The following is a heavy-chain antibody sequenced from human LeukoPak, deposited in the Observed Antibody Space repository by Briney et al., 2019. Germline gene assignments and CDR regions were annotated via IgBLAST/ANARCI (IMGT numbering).Heavy chain of an antibody. CDR3: ARVGSGAFDI. J-gene: IGHJ3*02. D-gene: IGHD1-1*01. V-gene: IGHV4-59*01. CDR1: GGSISTYY. CDR2: IYYSGST. Sequence: SETLSLTCTVSGGSISTYYWSWIRQPPGKGLEWIGYIYYSGSTNYNPSLKSRVTISVDTSKNQFSLKLSSVTAADTAVYYCARVGSGAFDIWGQGTMVTVSS.